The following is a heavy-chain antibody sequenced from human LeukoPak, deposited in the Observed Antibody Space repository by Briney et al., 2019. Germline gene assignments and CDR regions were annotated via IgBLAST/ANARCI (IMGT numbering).Heavy chain of an antibody. J-gene: IGHJ1*01. CDR2: IKSVGST. V-gene: IGHV3-74*01. Sequence: GGSLRLSCAASGFTFSSYWMHWVRQAPGKGLVWVSRIKSVGSTNYADSVKGRFTISRDNAKNKVSMQMNSLRTEDTGVYYCARAPSEIGGYYPEYFRHWGQGTLVTVSS. CDR3: ARAPSEIGGYYPEYFRH. D-gene: IGHD3-22*01. CDR1: GFTFSSYW.